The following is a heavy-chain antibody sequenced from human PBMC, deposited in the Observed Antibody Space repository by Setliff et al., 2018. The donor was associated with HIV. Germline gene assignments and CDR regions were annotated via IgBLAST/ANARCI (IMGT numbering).Heavy chain of an antibody. V-gene: IGHV1-2*06. J-gene: IGHJ4*02. D-gene: IGHD1-26*01. CDR3: ARDGDDGHIPNRVGAPDY. CDR2: INPNSGST. Sequence: ASVKVSCKTSGYTFTDHYVHWVRQAPGQGLEWMGRINPNSGSTNYAQKFQGRVTMTRDTSITTAYMELSRLRSDDAAVYYCARDGDDGHIPNRVGAPDYWGQGTQVTGLL. CDR1: GYTFTDHY.